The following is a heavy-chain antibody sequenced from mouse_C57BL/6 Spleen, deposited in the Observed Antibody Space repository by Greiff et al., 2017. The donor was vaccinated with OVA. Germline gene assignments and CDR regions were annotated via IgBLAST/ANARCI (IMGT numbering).Heavy chain of an antibody. V-gene: IGHV1-80*01. CDR3: ARGRGITTVVASPLDY. CDR2: IYPGDGDT. D-gene: IGHD1-1*01. J-gene: IGHJ4*01. CDR1: GYAFSSYW. Sequence: QVQLQQSGAELVKPGASVKISCKASGYAFSSYWMNWVKQRPGKGLEWIGQIYPGDGDTNYNGKFKGKATLTADKSSSTAYMQLSSLTSEASAVYFCARGRGITTVVASPLDYWGQGTSVTVSS.